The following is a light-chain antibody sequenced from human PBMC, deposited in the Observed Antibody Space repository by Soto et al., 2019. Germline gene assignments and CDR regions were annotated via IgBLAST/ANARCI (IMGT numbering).Light chain of an antibody. V-gene: IGKV3D-15*01. CDR2: GAS. J-gene: IGKJ1*01. CDR1: QRVSSN. CDR3: QQGNTSPWT. Sequence: EILMTQSPATLSGTPGERAPLSCWASQRVSSNLAWYQQTPGQDPRLLIYGASSRATGIPDRFSGSGYGTDFSLIISSLEPEDFAIYYCQQGNTSPWTFGQGTQGDI.